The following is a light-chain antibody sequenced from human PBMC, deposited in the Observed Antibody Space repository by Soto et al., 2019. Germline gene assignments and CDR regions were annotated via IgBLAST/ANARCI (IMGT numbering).Light chain of an antibody. CDR1: SSDVGAYIY. CDR3: SAYSDIDTKV. Sequence: QSGLTQPASVSGSPGQSITISCGCTSSDVGAYIYVSWYQQFPGKAPKLILYEVNNRPSGVSNRFSGSKSGTTASLTISGLQPEDEADYYCSAYSDIDTKVFGTGTKVTVL. CDR2: EVN. J-gene: IGLJ1*01. V-gene: IGLV2-14*03.